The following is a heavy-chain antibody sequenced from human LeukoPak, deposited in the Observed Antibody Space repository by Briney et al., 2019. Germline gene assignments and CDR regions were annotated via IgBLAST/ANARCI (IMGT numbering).Heavy chain of an antibody. J-gene: IGHJ4*02. D-gene: IGHD6-13*01. CDR3: ARGRDSSSWFDY. CDR2: INPSGGST. CDR1: GYTFTSYY. V-gene: IGHV1-46*01. Sequence: GASVKVSCKASGYTFTSYYMHWVRQAPGQGLEWMGIINPSGGSTGYAQKFLGRVTLTRNTPISTAYMELSSLRSEDTAVYYCARGRDSSSWFDYWGQGTPVTVSS.